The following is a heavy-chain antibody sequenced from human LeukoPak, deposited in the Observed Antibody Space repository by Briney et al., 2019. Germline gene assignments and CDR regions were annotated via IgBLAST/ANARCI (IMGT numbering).Heavy chain of an antibody. Sequence: SVKVSCKASGGTFSSYAISWVRQAPGQGLEWMGRTISIFGTANYAQKFQGRVTITTDESTSTAYMELSSLRSEDTAVYYCARGYCSSTSCLSPFDYWGQGTLVTVSS. D-gene: IGHD2-2*01. CDR3: ARGYCSSTSCLSPFDY. J-gene: IGHJ4*02. V-gene: IGHV1-69*05. CDR1: GGTFSSYA. CDR2: TISIFGTA.